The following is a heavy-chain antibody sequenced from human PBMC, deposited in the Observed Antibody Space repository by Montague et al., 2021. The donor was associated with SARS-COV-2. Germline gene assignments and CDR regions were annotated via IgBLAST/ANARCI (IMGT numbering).Heavy chain of an antibody. D-gene: IGHD6-19*01. CDR2: IYYSGST. V-gene: IGHV4-31*03. CDR1: GGSISSSSYY. Sequence: TLSLTCTVSGGSISSSSYYWGWIRQPPGKGLEWIGYIYYSGSTYYNPSLKSRVTISVDTSKNQFSLKLSSVTAADTAVYYCARGGSYSSGWYGVDYYYGMDVWGQGTTVTVSS. J-gene: IGHJ6*02. CDR3: ARGGSYSSGWYGVDYYYGMDV.